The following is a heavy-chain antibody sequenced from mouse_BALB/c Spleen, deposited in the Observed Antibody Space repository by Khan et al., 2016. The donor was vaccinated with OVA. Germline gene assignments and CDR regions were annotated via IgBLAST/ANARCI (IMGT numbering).Heavy chain of an antibody. Sequence: QVQLQQSGAELVRPGASVKLSCTTSGYIFTSYWIHWVKQRSGQGLEWIARIYPGSDNTYYTEKFKDQATLTADKSSSTAYMQLSSLKSEDSAVYFCAREEALDYFDYWGQGTTLTVSS. CDR1: GYIFTSYW. D-gene: IGHD6-1*01. J-gene: IGHJ2*01. CDR2: IYPGSDNT. CDR3: AREEALDYFDY. V-gene: IGHV1-76*01.